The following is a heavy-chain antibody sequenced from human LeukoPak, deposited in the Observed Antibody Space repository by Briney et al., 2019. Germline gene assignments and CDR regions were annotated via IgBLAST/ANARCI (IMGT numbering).Heavy chain of an antibody. D-gene: IGHD2-21*02. CDR3: TTPAYCGGDCHYYFDY. V-gene: IGHV3-15*01. Sequence: PGGSLRLSCAASGFTFSNAWMSWVRQAPGKGLEWVGRIKSKTDGETTDYAAPVKGRFTISRDDSKNTLYLQMNSLKTEDTAVYYCTTPAYCGGDCHYYFDYWGQGTLVTVSS. CDR2: IKSKTDGETT. CDR1: GFTFSNAW. J-gene: IGHJ4*02.